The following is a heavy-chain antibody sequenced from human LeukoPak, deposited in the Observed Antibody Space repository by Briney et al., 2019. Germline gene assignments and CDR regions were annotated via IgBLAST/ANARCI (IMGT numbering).Heavy chain of an antibody. CDR1: GYTFTTYY. J-gene: IGHJ3*01. D-gene: IGHD3-22*01. CDR3: ARGLLGNSGYSPYDV. Sequence: GASVKVSCKASGYTFTTYYMHWVGQAPGQGLEWMGIINVGAGTTSFARKFQGRVTMTRDTSTSTVYMDLGSLRSDDTAVYYCARGLLGNSGYSPYDVWGQGTMVTVSS. V-gene: IGHV1-46*01. CDR2: INVGAGTT.